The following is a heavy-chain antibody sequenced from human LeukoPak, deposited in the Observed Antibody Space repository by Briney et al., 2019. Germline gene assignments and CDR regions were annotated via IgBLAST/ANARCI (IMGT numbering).Heavy chain of an antibody. CDR3: ARYMTTVATHKGFDY. D-gene: IGHD4-23*01. V-gene: IGHV4-34*01. J-gene: IGHJ4*02. CDR1: GGSFSGYY. CDR2: INHSGST. Sequence: SGTLSLTCAVYGGSFSGYYWSWIRQPPGKGLEWIGEINHSGSTNYNPSLKSRVTISVDTSKNQFSLKLSSVTAADTAVYYCARYMTTVATHKGFDYWGQGTLVTVSS.